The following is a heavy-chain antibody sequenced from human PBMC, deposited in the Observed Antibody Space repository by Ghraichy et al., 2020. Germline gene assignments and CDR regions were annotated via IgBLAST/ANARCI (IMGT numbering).Heavy chain of an antibody. CDR3: ARIYTVTPLDDY. V-gene: IGHV4-34*01. D-gene: IGHD4-11*01. CDR2: INHSGST. J-gene: IGHJ4*02. Sequence: SETLSLTCAVYGGSFSGYYWSWIRQPPGKGLEWIGEINHSGSTNYNPSLKSRVTISVDTSKNQFSLKLSSVTAADTAVYYCARIYTVTPLDDYWGQGTLVTVSS. CDR1: GGSFSGYY.